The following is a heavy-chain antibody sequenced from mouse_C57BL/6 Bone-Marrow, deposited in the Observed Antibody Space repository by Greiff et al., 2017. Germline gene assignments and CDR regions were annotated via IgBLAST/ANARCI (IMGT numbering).Heavy chain of an antibody. J-gene: IGHJ4*01. Sequence: EVMLVESGGGLVKPGGSLKLSCAASGFTFSSYAMSWVRQTPEKRLEWVATISDGGSYTYYPDNVKGRFTISRDTSKNNLYLQMSNLKSEDTAMYYCARGPIDTTVVAKYYAMEDWGQGTSVTVSS. V-gene: IGHV5-4*03. D-gene: IGHD1-1*01. CDR3: ARGPIDTTVVAKYYAMED. CDR1: GFTFSSYA. CDR2: ISDGGSYT.